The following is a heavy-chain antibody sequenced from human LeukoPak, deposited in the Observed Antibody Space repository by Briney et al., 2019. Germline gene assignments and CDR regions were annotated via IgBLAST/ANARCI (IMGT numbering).Heavy chain of an antibody. V-gene: IGHV3-48*04. D-gene: IGHD3-22*01. CDR1: GFTFSSYS. CDR2: ISSSGSTI. J-gene: IGHJ4*02. CDR3: ARGGYYDSSDLFDY. Sequence: GGSLRLFCAASGFTFSSYSMNWVGQALGKGLEWVSYISSSGSTIYYADSVKGRFTISRDNAKNSLYLQMNSLRAEDTAVYYCARGGYYDSSDLFDYWGQGTLVTVSS.